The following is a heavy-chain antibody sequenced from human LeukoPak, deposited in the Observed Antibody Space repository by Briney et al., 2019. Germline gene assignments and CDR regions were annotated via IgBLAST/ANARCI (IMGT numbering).Heavy chain of an antibody. CDR2: IYSCDSDT. D-gene: IGHD6-19*01. J-gene: IGHJ4*02. Sequence: GEALQISFQGSGSSFTSQWIAWVRPVPGKGVEWRGIIYSCDSDTRYSPSFLGQVTISGDKSLSTAYLQCNSLNAADTATYYCARHLKYSSGGHSFDYWGQGTLVTVSS. CDR3: ARHLKYSSGGHSFDY. V-gene: IGHV5-51*01. CDR1: GSSFTSQW.